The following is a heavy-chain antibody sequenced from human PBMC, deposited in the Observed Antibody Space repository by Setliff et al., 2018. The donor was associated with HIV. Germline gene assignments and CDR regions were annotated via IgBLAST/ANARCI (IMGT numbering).Heavy chain of an antibody. Sequence: SETLSLTCSVSGASISSYYWSWIQQPPGKGLEWIGYISPTGNTNYNPSLKSRVTISTDTSKNQFSLNVRSVTAADTAVYFCAKSSPSIGYISDHWGQGTLVPSPQ. D-gene: IGHD5-12*01. J-gene: IGHJ4*02. CDR3: AKSSPSIGYISDH. V-gene: IGHV4-59*03. CDR2: ISPTGNT. CDR1: GASISSYY.